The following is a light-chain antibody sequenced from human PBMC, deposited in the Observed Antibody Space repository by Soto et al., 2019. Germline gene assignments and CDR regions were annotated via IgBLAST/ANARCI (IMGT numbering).Light chain of an antibody. V-gene: IGLV2-8*01. J-gene: IGLJ3*02. CDR2: EVN. CDR3: CSYAGTATWV. CDR1: STDVGEYNY. Sequence: QSVLTQPPSASGSPGQSVTIPCAGTSTDVGEYNYVSWYQQHPGKVPKLIIFEVNKRPSGVPDRFSGSKSGDTASLTVSGLQAEDEADYYCCSYAGTATWVFGGGTKLTVL.